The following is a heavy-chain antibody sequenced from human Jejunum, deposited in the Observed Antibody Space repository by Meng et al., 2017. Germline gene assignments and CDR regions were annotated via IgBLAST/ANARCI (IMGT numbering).Heavy chain of an antibody. CDR2: FHHSGGT. CDR3: AGGIVNGWFDP. D-gene: IGHD2/OR15-2a*01. CDR1: GDFITSSDW. Sequence: QVQLQESGPGLVKPSGTLSLTCTVSGDFITSSDWWSWVRQSPGKGLEWIGYFHHSGGTYYNPSLKSRVSISVDTSKNQFSLKMISVTAADTAVYYCAGGIVNGWFDPWGQGTLVTVSS. J-gene: IGHJ5*02. V-gene: IGHV4-4*02.